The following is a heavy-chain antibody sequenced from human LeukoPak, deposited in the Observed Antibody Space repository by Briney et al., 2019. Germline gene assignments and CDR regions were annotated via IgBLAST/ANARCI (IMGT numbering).Heavy chain of an antibody. CDR2: ISGSGGST. CDR1: GFTFSSCA. V-gene: IGHV3-23*01. Sequence: GGSLRLSCAASGFTFSSCAMSWVRQAPGKGLEWVSAISGSGGSTYYADSVKGRSTISRDNSKNTLYLQMNSLRAEDTAVYYCARRQTYYYDSSGYLFDYWGQGTLVTVSS. CDR3: ARRQTYYYDSSGYLFDY. D-gene: IGHD3-22*01. J-gene: IGHJ4*02.